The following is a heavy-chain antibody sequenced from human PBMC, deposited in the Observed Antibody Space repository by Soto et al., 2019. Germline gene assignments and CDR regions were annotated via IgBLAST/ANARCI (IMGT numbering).Heavy chain of an antibody. Sequence: PSETLSLTCTVSGGSISSYYWSWIRQPPGKGLEWIGYIYYSGSTNYNPPLKSRVTISVDTSKNQFSLKLSSVTAADTAVYYCARSSYYDSSGYWPLNYYYYGMDVWGQGTTVTVSS. J-gene: IGHJ6*02. V-gene: IGHV4-59*01. D-gene: IGHD3-22*01. CDR1: GGSISSYY. CDR3: ARSSYYDSSGYWPLNYYYYGMDV. CDR2: IYYSGST.